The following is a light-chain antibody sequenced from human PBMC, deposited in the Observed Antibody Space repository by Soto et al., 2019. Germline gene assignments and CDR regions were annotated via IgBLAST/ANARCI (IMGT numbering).Light chain of an antibody. J-gene: IGKJ5*01. CDR2: DAY. CDR3: QQRHMWPIT. CDR1: QSFRGL. V-gene: IGKV3-11*01. Sequence: VLTQSPVTLSLSPGERATLSCRASQSFRGLLAWYQQKPGQAPRLLSYDAYNSATGIPPRFSGSGSGTDFTLTSSSLEPEDSAVYYCQQRHMWPITFGQVPRLEIK.